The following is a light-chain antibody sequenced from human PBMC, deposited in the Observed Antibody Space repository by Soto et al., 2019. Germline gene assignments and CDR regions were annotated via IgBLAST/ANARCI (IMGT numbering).Light chain of an antibody. Sequence: EVVLTQSPGTLSLSPGESAALSCRTSQSVGSSYLAWYQQKPGQAPRLLISDASTRASGIPDRFSGSGSGTDFTLTISGLEPEDFAVYYCQQYGTAPRTFGQGTKVDIK. CDR3: QQYGTAPRT. CDR1: QSVGSSY. J-gene: IGKJ1*01. V-gene: IGKV3-20*01. CDR2: DAS.